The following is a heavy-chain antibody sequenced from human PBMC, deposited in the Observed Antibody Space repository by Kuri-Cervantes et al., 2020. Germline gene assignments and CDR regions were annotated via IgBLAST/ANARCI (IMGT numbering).Heavy chain of an antibody. V-gene: IGHV1-18*01. CDR1: GYTFSIYA. J-gene: IGHJ4*02. CDR3: ATSPMDRSGYYPDY. Sequence: ASVKVSCKASGYTFSIYAITWVRQAPGQGLEWMGWINPNNDNTNHAQILQGRVTMTTDTSTSTAYMELRSLRSDDTAVYYCATSPMDRSGYYPDYWGQGTLVTSPQ. D-gene: IGHD3-22*01. CDR2: INPNNDNT.